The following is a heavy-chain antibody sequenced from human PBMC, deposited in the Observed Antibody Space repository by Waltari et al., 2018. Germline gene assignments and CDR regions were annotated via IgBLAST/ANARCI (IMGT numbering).Heavy chain of an antibody. V-gene: IGHV4-39*01. CDR2: IYYSGST. CDR1: GGSISSSSYY. D-gene: IGHD5-12*01. Sequence: QLQLQESGPGLVKPSETLSLTCTVSGGSISSSSYYWGWIRQPPGKGLEWIGSIYYSGSTYYNPSLKSRVTISVDTSKNQFSLKLSSVTAADTAVYYCARHGLARGLPLDYWGQGTLVTVSS. CDR3: ARHGLARGLPLDY. J-gene: IGHJ4*02.